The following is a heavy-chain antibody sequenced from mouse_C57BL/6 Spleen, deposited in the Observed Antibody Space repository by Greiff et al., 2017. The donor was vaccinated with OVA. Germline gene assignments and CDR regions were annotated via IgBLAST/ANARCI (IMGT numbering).Heavy chain of an antibody. V-gene: IGHV5-12*01. CDR1: GFTFSDYY. Sequence: EVMLVESGGGLVQPGGSLKLSCAASGFTFSDYYMYWVRQTPEKRLEWVAYISNGGGSPYYPDTVKGRFTISRDNAKNTLYLQMSRLKSEDTAMYYCARRAYYGNYGDYWGQGTTLTVSS. CDR3: ARRAYYGNYGDY. CDR2: ISNGGGSP. D-gene: IGHD2-10*01. J-gene: IGHJ2*01.